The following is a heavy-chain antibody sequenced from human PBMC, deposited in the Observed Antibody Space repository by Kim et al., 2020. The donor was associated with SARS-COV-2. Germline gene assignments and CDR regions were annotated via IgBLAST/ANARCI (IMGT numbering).Heavy chain of an antibody. D-gene: IGHD2-2*01. V-gene: IGHV4-61*02. CDR1: GGSISSGSYY. J-gene: IGHJ5*02. CDR3: ARDVCTSTLCYNWFDP. CDR2: IYTSRST. Sequence: SETLSLTCTVSGGSISSGSYYWSWIRQPAGKGLEWIGRIYTSRSTNYNPSLKSRVTISVDTSKNQFSLKLSSVTAADTAVYYCARDVCTSTLCYNWFDPWGHGTLVTVSS.